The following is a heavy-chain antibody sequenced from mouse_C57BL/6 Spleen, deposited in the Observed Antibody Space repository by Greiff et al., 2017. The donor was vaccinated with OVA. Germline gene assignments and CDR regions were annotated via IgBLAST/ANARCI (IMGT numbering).Heavy chain of an antibody. CDR3: ARVMGPHWYFDV. V-gene: IGHV3-6*01. J-gene: IGHJ1*03. D-gene: IGHD1-1*02. CDR1: GYSITSGYY. CDR2: ISYDGSN. Sequence: VQLKESGPGLVKPSQSLSLTCSVTGYSITSGYYWHWIRQFPGNKLAWMGYISYDGSNNYNPSLKNRISITRDTSKNQFFLKLNAVTTEDTATYYCARVMGPHWYFDVWGTGTTVTVSS.